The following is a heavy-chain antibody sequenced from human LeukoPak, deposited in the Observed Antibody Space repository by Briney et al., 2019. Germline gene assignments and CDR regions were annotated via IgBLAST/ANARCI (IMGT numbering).Heavy chain of an antibody. J-gene: IGHJ5*02. CDR3: ARDLTTVSWFDP. CDR1: GYTFTSYA. D-gene: IGHD4-11*01. V-gene: IGHV1-3*01. Sequence: ASVTVSFKASGYTFTSYAMHWVRQAPGQRLEWVGWINAGNGNTKYSQKFQGRVTITRDTSASTAYMELSSLRSEDTAVYYCARDLTTVSWFDPWGQGTLVAVSS. CDR2: INAGNGNT.